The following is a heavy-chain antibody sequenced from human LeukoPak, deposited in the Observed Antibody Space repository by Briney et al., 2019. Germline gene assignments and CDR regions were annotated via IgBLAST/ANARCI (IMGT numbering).Heavy chain of an antibody. D-gene: IGHD3-22*01. V-gene: IGHV1-69*05. CDR1: GGTFSSYA. J-gene: IGHJ4*02. CDR3: ARGPPDLSGYSDY. CDR2: IIPIFGTA. Sequence: SVKVSCKASGGTFSSYAISWVRQAPGQGLEWMGRIIPIFGTANYAQKFQGRVTITTDVSTSTAYMEPSSLRSEDTAVYYCARGPPDLSGYSDYWGQGTLVTVSS.